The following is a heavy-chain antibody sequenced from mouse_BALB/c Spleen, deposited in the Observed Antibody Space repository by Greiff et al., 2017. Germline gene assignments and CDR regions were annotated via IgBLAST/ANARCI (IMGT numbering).Heavy chain of an antibody. V-gene: IGHV5-17*02. D-gene: IGHD2-3*01. CDR1: GFTFSSFG. J-gene: IGHJ2*01. Sequence: EVQVVESGGGLVQPGGSRKLSCAASGFTFSSFGMHWVRQAPEKGLEWVAYISSGSSTIYYADTVKGRFTISRDNPKNTLFLQMTSLRSEDTAMYYCAREREDGYYALFDYWGQGTTLTVSS. CDR3: AREREDGYYALFDY. CDR2: ISSGSSTI.